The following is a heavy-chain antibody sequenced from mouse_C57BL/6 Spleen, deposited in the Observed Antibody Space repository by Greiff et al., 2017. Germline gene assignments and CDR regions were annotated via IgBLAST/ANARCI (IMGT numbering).Heavy chain of an antibody. D-gene: IGHD1-1*01. CDR3: VRGSKGAMDY. Sequence: EVQGVESGGGLVQPKGSLKLSCAASGFSFNTYAMNWVRQAPGKGLEWVARIRSKSNNYATYYADSVKDRFTISRDDSESMLYLQMNNLKTEDTAMYYCVRGSKGAMDYWGQGTSVTVSS. J-gene: IGHJ4*01. V-gene: IGHV10-1*01. CDR1: GFSFNTYA. CDR2: IRSKSNNYAT.